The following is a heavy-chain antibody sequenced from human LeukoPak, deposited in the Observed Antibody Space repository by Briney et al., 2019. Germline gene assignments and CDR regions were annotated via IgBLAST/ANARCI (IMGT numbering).Heavy chain of an antibody. D-gene: IGHD4-17*01. Sequence: HAASVKVSCKASGYTFTSYGINWVRQAPGQGLEWMGWINPNSGGTNYAQKFQGRVTMTRDTSISTAYMELSRLRSDDTAVYYCARPDDSSTVTTEYNWFDPWGQGTLVTVSS. V-gene: IGHV1-2*02. CDR1: GYTFTSYG. CDR3: ARPDDSSTVTTEYNWFDP. CDR2: INPNSGGT. J-gene: IGHJ5*02.